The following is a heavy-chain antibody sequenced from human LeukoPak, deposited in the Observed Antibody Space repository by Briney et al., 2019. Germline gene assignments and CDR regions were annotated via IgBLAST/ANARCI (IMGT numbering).Heavy chain of an antibody. Sequence: GESLKISCKGSGYSFTSHWIGWVRQMPGKGLEWMGIIYPGDSDTRYSPSFQGQVTISADKSIRTAYLQWSSLKASDTAMYYCARGLSDGSGSYYNLRSYYFDHWGQGTLVTVSS. J-gene: IGHJ4*02. D-gene: IGHD3-10*01. V-gene: IGHV5-51*01. CDR3: ARGLSDGSGSYYNLRSYYFDH. CDR2: IYPGDSDT. CDR1: GYSFTSHW.